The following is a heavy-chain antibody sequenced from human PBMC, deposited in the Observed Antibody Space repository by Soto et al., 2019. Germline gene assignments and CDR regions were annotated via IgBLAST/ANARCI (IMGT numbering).Heavy chain of an antibody. CDR1: GFNFTSYC. D-gene: IGHD1-26*01. CDR2: ISAYNGNT. J-gene: IGHJ3*02. CDR3: ARDAYSGSYYDDFDI. V-gene: IGHV1-18*01. Sequence: ASVTVSWKAPGFNFTSYCIRWAGQVSVQGLEWMGWISAYNGNTNYAQKLQGRVTMTTDTSTSTAYMELRSLRSDDTAVYYCARDAYSGSYYDDFDIWGQGTMPTDS.